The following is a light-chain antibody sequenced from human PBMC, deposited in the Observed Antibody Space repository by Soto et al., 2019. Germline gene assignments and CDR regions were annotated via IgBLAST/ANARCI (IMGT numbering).Light chain of an antibody. Sequence: QSVLTQPPSASGTPGQRVTISCSGSSSNIGSNTVNWYQQLPGTAPKLLIYSNNQRPSGVPDRFSGSTSGTSASLAISGLQSEDEADYYCAAWDDSLNVPVFGGGTKVTVL. J-gene: IGLJ2*01. CDR1: SSNIGSNT. CDR3: AAWDDSLNVPV. V-gene: IGLV1-44*01. CDR2: SNN.